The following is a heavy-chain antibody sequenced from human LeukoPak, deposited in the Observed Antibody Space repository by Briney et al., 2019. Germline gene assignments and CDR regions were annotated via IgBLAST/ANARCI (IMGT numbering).Heavy chain of an antibody. J-gene: IGHJ4*02. V-gene: IGHV4-39*01. D-gene: IGHD3-3*01. CDR2: IYYSGST. CDR1: GGSISSSSYY. CDR3: ATYDFWSGFQP. Sequence: PSETLSLICTVSGGSISSSSYYWGWIRQPPGKGLEWIGSIYYSGSTYYNPSLKSRVTISVDTSKNQFSLKLSSVTAADTAVYYCATYDFWSGFQPWGQGTLVTVSS.